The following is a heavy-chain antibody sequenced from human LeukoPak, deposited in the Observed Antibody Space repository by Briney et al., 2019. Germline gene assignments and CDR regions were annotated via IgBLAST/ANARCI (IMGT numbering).Heavy chain of an antibody. V-gene: IGHV4-30-4*01. Sequence: PSETLSLTCTVSGGSISSGDYYWSWIRQPPGKGLEWIGYIYYSGSTYYNPSLKSRVTISVDTSKNQFSLKLSSVTAADTAVYYCARRLTQYDCFGPWGQGILVTVSS. CDR3: ARRLTQYDCFGP. CDR1: GGSISSGDYY. J-gene: IGHJ5*02. CDR2: IYYSGST. D-gene: IGHD2-2*01.